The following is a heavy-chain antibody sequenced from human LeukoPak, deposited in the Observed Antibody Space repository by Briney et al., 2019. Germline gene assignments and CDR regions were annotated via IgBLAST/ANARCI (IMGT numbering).Heavy chain of an antibody. J-gene: IGHJ4*02. Sequence: SVKVSCKASGGTFSSYAISWVRQAPGQGLEWMGGIIPIFGTANYAQKFQGRVTITADESTSTAYMELSSLRSEDTAVYDCARDLGGKLGTFDYWGQGTLVTVSS. D-gene: IGHD3-16*01. CDR2: IIPIFGTA. CDR3: ARDLGGKLGTFDY. V-gene: IGHV1-69*01. CDR1: GGTFSSYA.